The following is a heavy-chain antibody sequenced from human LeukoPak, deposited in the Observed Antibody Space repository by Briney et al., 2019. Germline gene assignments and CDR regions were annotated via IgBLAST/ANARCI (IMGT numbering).Heavy chain of an antibody. J-gene: IGHJ4*02. CDR1: GXSISSSSYY. CDR2: IYYSGST. Sequence: SETLSLTCTVSGXSISSSSYYWGWIRQPPGKGLEWIGSIYYSGSTYYNPSLKSRVTISVDTSKNQFSLKLSSVTAADTAVYYCARHGSSSWGDLDYWGQGTLVTVSS. V-gene: IGHV4-39*01. CDR3: ARHGSSSWGDLDY. D-gene: IGHD6-13*01.